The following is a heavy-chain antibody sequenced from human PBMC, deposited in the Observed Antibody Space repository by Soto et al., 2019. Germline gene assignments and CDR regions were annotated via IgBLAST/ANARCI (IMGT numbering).Heavy chain of an antibody. CDR3: ARDLKYCSSTSCPWYYYYMDV. V-gene: IGHV3-21*01. J-gene: IGHJ6*03. D-gene: IGHD2-2*01. Sequence: GGSLRLSCAASGFTFSSYSMNWVRQAPGKGLEWVSSISSSSSYIYYADSVKGRFTISRDNAKNSLYLQMNSLRAEDTAVYYCARDLKYCSSTSCPWYYYYMDVWGKGTTVTVSS. CDR2: ISSSSSYI. CDR1: GFTFSSYS.